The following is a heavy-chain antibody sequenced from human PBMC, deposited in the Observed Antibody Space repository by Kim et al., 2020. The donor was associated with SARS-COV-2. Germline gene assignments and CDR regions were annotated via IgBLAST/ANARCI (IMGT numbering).Heavy chain of an antibody. J-gene: IGHJ6*02. D-gene: IGHD3-10*01. Sequence: VKGRFPISRDNSKNTLYLQMNSLRAEDTAVYYCASGGWFGELLSSYGMDVWGQGTTVTVSS. CDR3: ASGGWFGELLSSYGMDV. V-gene: IGHV3-30*01.